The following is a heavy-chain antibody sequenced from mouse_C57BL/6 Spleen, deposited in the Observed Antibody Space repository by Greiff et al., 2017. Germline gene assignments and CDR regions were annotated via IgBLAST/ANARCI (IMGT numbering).Heavy chain of an antibody. CDR1: GYTFTDYE. CDR2: IDPETGGT. Sequence: VQLQQSGAELVRPGASVTLSCKASGYTFTDYEMHWVKQTPVHGLEWIGAIDPETGGTAYNQKFKGKAILTADKSSSTAYMELRSLTSEDSAVYYCTRREHYYGGFDYWGQGTTLTVSS. V-gene: IGHV1-15*01. CDR3: TRREHYYGGFDY. J-gene: IGHJ2*01. D-gene: IGHD1-1*01.